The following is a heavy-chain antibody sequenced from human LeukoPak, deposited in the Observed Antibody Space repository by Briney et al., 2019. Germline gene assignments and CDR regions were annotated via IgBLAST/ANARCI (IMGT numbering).Heavy chain of an antibody. CDR3: VRVGKYSSGGSDSFDI. D-gene: IGHD6-19*01. CDR2: ISSSSSYT. CDR1: GFTYSEYH. Sequence: GGSLRLSCSASGFTYSEYHMRGIRQAPGKGLEWVSYISSSSSYTNYADSVKGRFTISRDNAKNSLYLQMNSLRAEDTAVYYCVRVGKYSSGGSDSFDIWGQGTMVTVSS. J-gene: IGHJ3*02. V-gene: IGHV3-11*05.